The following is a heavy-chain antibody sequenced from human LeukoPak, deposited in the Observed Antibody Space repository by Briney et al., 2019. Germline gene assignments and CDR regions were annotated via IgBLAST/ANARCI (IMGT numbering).Heavy chain of an antibody. CDR1: GFTFSSYG. CDR3: ARVSYYDSSGYYFLSYVDY. D-gene: IGHD3-22*01. V-gene: IGHV3-33*01. CDR2: IWYDGSNK. Sequence: GRSLRLSCAASGFTFSSYGMHWVRQAPGKGLEWVAVIWYDGSNKYYVDSVKGRFTTSRDNSKNTLYLQMNSLRAEDTAVYYCARVSYYDSSGYYFLSYVDYWGQGTLVTVSS. J-gene: IGHJ4*02.